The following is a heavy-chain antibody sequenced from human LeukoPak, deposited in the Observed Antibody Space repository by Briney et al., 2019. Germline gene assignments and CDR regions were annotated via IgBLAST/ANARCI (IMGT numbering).Heavy chain of an antibody. CDR1: GGSFSGYY. CDR2: INHSGST. CDR3: ARVPARKGGSKGDY. Sequence: SETLSLTCAVYGGSFSGYYWSWIRQPPGKGLEWIGEINHSGSTNYNPSLKSQVTISVDTSKNQFSLKLSSVTAADTAVYYCARVPARKGGSKGDYWGQGTLVTVSS. V-gene: IGHV4-34*01. J-gene: IGHJ4*02. D-gene: IGHD3-10*01.